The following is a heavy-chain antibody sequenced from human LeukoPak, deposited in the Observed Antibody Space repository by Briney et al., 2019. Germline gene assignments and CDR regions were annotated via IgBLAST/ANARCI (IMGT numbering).Heavy chain of an antibody. J-gene: IGHJ4*02. V-gene: IGHV3-23*01. Sequence: PGGSLRLSCAASGFTFSSYAMSWVRQAPGKGLEWVSAISGSGGSTYYADSVKGRFTISRDNSKSTLCLQMNSLRAEDTAVYYCAKGRSSLNYFDYWGQGTLVTVSS. CDR2: ISGSGGST. CDR1: GFTFSSYA. CDR3: AKGRSSLNYFDY.